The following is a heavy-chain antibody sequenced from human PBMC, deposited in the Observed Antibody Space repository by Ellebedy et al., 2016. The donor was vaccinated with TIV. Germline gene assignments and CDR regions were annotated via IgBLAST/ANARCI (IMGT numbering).Heavy chain of an antibody. CDR2: FDPEDGET. J-gene: IGHJ4*02. CDR1: GYTLTELS. V-gene: IGHV1-24*01. Sequence: AASVKVSCKVSGYTLTELSIHWVRQAPGKGLEWMGGFDPEDGETIYAQKFQGRVTMTEDTSTDTAYMELSSLRSEDTAVYYCATGRTSPRDLDYWGQGTLVTVSS. CDR3: ATGRTSPRDLDY.